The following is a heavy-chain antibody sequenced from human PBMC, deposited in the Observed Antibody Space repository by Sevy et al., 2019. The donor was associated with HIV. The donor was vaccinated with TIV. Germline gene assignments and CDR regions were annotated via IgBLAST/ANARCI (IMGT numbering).Heavy chain of an antibody. V-gene: IGHV3-30-3*01. Sequence: GGSLRLSCAASGFTFCSYAMHWVRQAPGKGLEWVAVISYDGSNKYYADSVKGRFTISRDNSKNTLYLQMNSLRAEDTAVYYCAREGGRRGYDYYWYDPWGQGTLVTVSS. CDR2: ISYDGSNK. J-gene: IGHJ5*02. D-gene: IGHD5-12*01. CDR1: GFTFCSYA. CDR3: AREGGRRGYDYYWYDP.